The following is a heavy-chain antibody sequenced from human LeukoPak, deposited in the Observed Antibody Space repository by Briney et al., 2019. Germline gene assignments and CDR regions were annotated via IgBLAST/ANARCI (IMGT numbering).Heavy chain of an antibody. J-gene: IGHJ4*02. D-gene: IGHD3-9*01. CDR3: AKDENYDILTGSIRY. CDR2: ISYDGSNK. CDR1: GFTFSSYG. Sequence: GGSLRLSCAASGFTFSSYGMHWVRQAPGKGLEGVAVISYDGSNKYYADSVKGRFTISRDNSKNTLYLQMNSLRAEDTAVYYCAKDENYDILTGSIRYWGQGTLVTVSS. V-gene: IGHV3-30*18.